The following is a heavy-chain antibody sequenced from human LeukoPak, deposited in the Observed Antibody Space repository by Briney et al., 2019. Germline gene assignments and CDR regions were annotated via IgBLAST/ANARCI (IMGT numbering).Heavy chain of an antibody. CDR1: GGSFSGYY. CDR3: ARVRYYYGSGSYYYFDY. CDR2: INHSGST. Sequence: SETLSLTCAVYGGSFSGYYWSWIRQPPGKGLEWIGEINHSGSTNYNPSLKSRVTISVDTSKNQFSLKLSSVTAADTAVYYCARVRYYYGSGSYYYFDYWGQGTLVTVSS. D-gene: IGHD3-10*01. V-gene: IGHV4-34*01. J-gene: IGHJ4*02.